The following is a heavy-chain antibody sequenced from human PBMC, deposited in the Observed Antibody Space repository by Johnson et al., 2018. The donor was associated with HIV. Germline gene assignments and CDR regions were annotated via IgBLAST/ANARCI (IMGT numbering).Heavy chain of an antibody. V-gene: IGHV3-7*02. CDR2: IQQDGSDT. J-gene: IGHJ3*02. Sequence: VQLVESGGGLVQPGRSLRLSCAASGFTFDDYGMSWVRQAPGKGLEWVANIQQDGSDTYYVDSVKGRITISRDNAKNSLYLQMNSLRAEDTAVYYCAKVAVATAAGGVALDIWGPGTMVIVSS. CDR1: GFTFDDYG. CDR3: AKVAVATAAGGVALDI. D-gene: IGHD6-19*01.